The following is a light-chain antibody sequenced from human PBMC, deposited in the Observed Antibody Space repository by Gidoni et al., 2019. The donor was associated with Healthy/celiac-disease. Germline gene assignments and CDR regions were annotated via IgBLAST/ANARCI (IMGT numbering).Light chain of an antibody. CDR1: QSVSSN. V-gene: IGKV3-15*01. CDR3: QQYNNWPRGFT. Sequence: EIVMTQSPATLSVSPGERATLSCRASQSVSSNLAWYQQKPGQAPRLLIYVASTRATGIPARFSGSGSGTEFTLTISSLQSEDVAVYYCQQYNNWPRGFTFGPGTKVDIK. CDR2: VAS. J-gene: IGKJ3*01.